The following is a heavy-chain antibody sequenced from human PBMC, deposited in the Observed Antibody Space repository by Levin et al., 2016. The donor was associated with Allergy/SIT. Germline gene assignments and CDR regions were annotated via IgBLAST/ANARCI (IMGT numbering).Heavy chain of an antibody. J-gene: IGHJ4*02. CDR3: ARATGPRLTMVRGVIIHRGDLDY. CDR1: GFTFSSYS. V-gene: IGHV3-21*01. D-gene: IGHD3-10*01. CDR2: ISSSSSYI. Sequence: GGSLRLSCAASGFTFSSYSMNWVRQAPGKGLEWVSSISSSSSYIYYADSVKGRFTISRDNAKNSLYLQMNSLRAEDTAVYYCARATGPRLTMVRGVIIHRGDLDYWGQGTLVTVSS.